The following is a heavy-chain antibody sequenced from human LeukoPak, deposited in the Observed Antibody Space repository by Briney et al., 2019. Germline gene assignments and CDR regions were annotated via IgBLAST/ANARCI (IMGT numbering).Heavy chain of an antibody. CDR3: TRSLGYGGNSWYDY. CDR2: IKTKTDGGTT. J-gene: IGHJ4*02. Sequence: GGSLRLSCAASGFTVSNAWMNWVRQAPGKGLEWVGRIKTKTDGGTTGYAAPVKGRFTISRDDSKNTVYLQMNSLKTEDTAVYYCTRSLGYGGNSWYDYWGQGTLVTVSS. CDR1: GFTVSNAW. V-gene: IGHV3-15*07. D-gene: IGHD4-23*01.